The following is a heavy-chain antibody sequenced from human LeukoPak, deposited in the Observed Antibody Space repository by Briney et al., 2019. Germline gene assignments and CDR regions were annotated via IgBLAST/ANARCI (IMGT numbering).Heavy chain of an antibody. J-gene: IGHJ4*02. D-gene: IGHD5-18*01. CDR3: AKEHRYGLDYLDH. Sequence: GGSLRLSCAASVFTFSSYAMSGVRHARGEGVEWVSGITGSGANTYYADSVKGRFTISRDNSKNTLYLQMHSLRAEDTAVYYCAKEHRYGLDYLDHWGQGTLVTVSS. CDR1: VFTFSSYA. V-gene: IGHV3-23*01. CDR2: ITGSGANT.